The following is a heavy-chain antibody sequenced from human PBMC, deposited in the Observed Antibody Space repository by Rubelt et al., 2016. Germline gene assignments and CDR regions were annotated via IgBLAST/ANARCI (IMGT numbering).Heavy chain of an antibody. CDR3: ARDVGGNSVLYYFDY. J-gene: IGHJ4*02. CDR2: ISAYHGNT. V-gene: IGHV1-18*01. CDR1: GYTFTSYG. Sequence: QVQLVQSGAEVKKPGASVKVSCKASGYTFTSYGISWVRQAPGQGLEWMGWISAYHGNTNYAQKLRGRVTMTPDTSTSTAYMELRSLRSDDTAVYYCARDVGGNSVLYYFDYWGQGTLVTVSS. D-gene: IGHD4-23*01.